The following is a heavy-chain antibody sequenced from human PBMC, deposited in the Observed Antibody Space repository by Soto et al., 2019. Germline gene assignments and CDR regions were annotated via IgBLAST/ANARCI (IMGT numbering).Heavy chain of an antibody. CDR1: GFTFSSYI. CDR3: AKDRDGSGWPDFVC. D-gene: IGHD6-19*01. Sequence: LRLSWTASGFTFSSYIMNWVRQAPGKGLEWISTITGDGGGTFDADSVKGRFTISRDNSKNTLYLQMDNLRAEDTALYYCAKDRDGSGWPDFVCWGQGTQVTVSS. CDR2: ITGDGGGT. J-gene: IGHJ4*02. V-gene: IGHV3-23*01.